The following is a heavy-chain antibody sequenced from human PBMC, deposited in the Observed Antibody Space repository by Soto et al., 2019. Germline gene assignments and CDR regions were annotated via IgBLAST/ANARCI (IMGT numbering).Heavy chain of an antibody. V-gene: IGHV3-23*01. CDR1: GFTFSSYA. CDR2: ISGSGGST. D-gene: IGHD2-21*02. Sequence: GGSLRLSCAASGFTFSSYAMSWVRQAPGKGREWVSAISGSGGSTYYADSVKGRFTISRDNSKNTLYLQMNSLRAEDTAVYYCAKDIKGAYCGGDCYDAFDIWGQATMVTVSS. J-gene: IGHJ3*02. CDR3: AKDIKGAYCGGDCYDAFDI.